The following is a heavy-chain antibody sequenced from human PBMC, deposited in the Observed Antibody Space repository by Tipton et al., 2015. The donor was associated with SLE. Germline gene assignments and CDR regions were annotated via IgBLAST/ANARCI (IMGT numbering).Heavy chain of an antibody. D-gene: IGHD2-2*01. V-gene: IGHV1-2*02. J-gene: IGHJ6*03. CDR1: GYPFTDHY. Sequence: QVQLVQSGAEVKKPGASVKVSCKASGYPFTDHYIHWVRLAPGQGLEWMGFVNPRNGGTNYAQKFLGRVSMNRDTSISTIYMELNRLRSDDTAVYYCARDLGKYCSSTSCYRVDYYYYMDVWGKGTTVTVSS. CDR3: ARDLGKYCSSTSCYRVDYYYYMDV. CDR2: VNPRNGGT.